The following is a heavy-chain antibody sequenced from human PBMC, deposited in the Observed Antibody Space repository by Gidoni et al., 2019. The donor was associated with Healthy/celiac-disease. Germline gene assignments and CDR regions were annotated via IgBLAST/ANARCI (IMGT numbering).Heavy chain of an antibody. CDR3: VRGHEPGITIFGVVIIDAFDI. J-gene: IGHJ3*02. CDR2: IKQEGSEK. Sequence: QLVESGGGLVQPGGSLRLSCAASGFTFSSYWMSLVRQAPGKGLEGVANIKQEGSEKYYVDSVKGRFTISRDNAKNSLYMQMNSLRAEDTAVYYCVRGHEPGITIFGVVIIDAFDIWGQGTMVTVSS. D-gene: IGHD3-3*01. V-gene: IGHV3-7*04. CDR1: GFTFSSYW.